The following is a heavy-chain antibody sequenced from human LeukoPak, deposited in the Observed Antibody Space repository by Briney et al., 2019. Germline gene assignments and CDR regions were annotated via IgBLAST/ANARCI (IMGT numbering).Heavy chain of an antibody. CDR1: GYTFTGYY. V-gene: IGHV1-2*06. CDR2: INPNSGGT. Sequence: GGSVKVSCKASGYTFTGYYMHWVQQAPGQGLEWMGRINPNSGGTNYAQKFQGRVTMTRDTSISTAYMELSRLRSDDTAVYYCASMPAGSSTTNDYWGQGTLVTVSS. D-gene: IGHD2-2*01. CDR3: ASMPAGSSTTNDY. J-gene: IGHJ4*02.